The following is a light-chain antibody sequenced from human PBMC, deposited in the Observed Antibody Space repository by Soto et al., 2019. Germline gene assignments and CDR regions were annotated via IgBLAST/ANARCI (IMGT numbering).Light chain of an antibody. CDR3: QVWDTSSDHVV. J-gene: IGLJ2*01. Sequence: SYELTQPPSVTVAPGQTARITCGENNIGSISVHWYQQKPGQAPVLVVYDDSDRHSGIPERFSGSNSGNTATLTIRRVEAGDEADDSCQVWDTSSDHVVFGGGTKLTVL. CDR2: DDS. CDR1: NIGSIS. V-gene: IGLV3-21*02.